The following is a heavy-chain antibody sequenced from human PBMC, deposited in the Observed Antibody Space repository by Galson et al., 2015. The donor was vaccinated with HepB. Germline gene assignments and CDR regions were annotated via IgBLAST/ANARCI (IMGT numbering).Heavy chain of an antibody. CDR2: INPNSGGT. CDR3: ARDKTHVVGATLLLFDY. CDR1: GYTFTGYY. D-gene: IGHD1-26*01. Sequence: SVKVSCKASGYTFTGYYMHWVRQAPGQGLEWMGWINPNSGGTNYAQKFQGRVTMTRDTSISTAYMELSRLRSDDTAVYYCARDKTHVVGATLLLFDYWGQGTLVTVSS. J-gene: IGHJ4*02. V-gene: IGHV1-2*02.